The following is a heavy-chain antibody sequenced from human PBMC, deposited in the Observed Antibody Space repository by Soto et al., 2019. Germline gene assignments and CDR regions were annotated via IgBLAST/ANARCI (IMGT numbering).Heavy chain of an antibody. CDR2: IYYSGST. V-gene: IGHV4-31*03. Sequence: PSETLSLTCTVSGGSISSGGYYWSWIRQHPGKGLEWIGYIYYSGSTYYNPSLKSRVTISVDTSKNQFSLKLSSVTAADTAMYYCATISGYGPETPYYFDYRGQGTPVTVSS. J-gene: IGHJ4*02. CDR3: ATISGYGPETPYYFDY. D-gene: IGHD5-12*01. CDR1: GGSISSGGYY.